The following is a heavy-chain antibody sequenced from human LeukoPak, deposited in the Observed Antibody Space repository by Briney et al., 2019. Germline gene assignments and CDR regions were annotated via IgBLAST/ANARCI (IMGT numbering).Heavy chain of an antibody. CDR1: GYTFTSYY. D-gene: IGHD2-2*01. CDR2: IKPSDGFT. V-gene: IGHV1-46*01. J-gene: IGHJ4*02. CDR3: AREGGRYCSTTSCYGNPYFDY. Sequence: GASVKVSCKASGYTFTSYYVHWVRQAPGQGLEWMGVIKPSDGFTSYAQKFQGRLTVTRDMSTSTVYMELNSLRSEDTAVYYCAREGGRYCSTTSCYGNPYFDYWGQGTLVTVSS.